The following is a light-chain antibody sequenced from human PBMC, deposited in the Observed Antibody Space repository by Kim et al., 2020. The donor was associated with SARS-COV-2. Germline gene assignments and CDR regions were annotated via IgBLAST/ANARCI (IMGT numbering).Light chain of an antibody. CDR1: SLRTYY. V-gene: IGLV3-19*01. Sequence: VALGQKVRITCQGDSLRTYYASWYQQKPGQAPVLVIYGKNNRPSGIPDRFSGSSSGNTASLTITGAQAEDEADYYCNSRDTSNNVVFGGGTQLTVL. CDR2: GKN. CDR3: NSRDTSNNVV. J-gene: IGLJ2*01.